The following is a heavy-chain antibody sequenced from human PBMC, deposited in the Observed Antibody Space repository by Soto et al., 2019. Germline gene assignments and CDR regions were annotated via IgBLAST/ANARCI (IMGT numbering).Heavy chain of an antibody. CDR2: IWYDGSNK. Sequence: GGSLRLSCAASGFTFSSYGMHWVRQAPGKGLEWVAVIWYDGSNKYYADSVKGRFTISRDNSKNTLYLQMNSLRAEDTAVYYCARVDWGRSGPRSYFGMDVWGQGTTVTVSS. J-gene: IGHJ6*02. CDR1: GFTFSSYG. V-gene: IGHV3-33*01. D-gene: IGHD3-16*01. CDR3: ARVDWGRSGPRSYFGMDV.